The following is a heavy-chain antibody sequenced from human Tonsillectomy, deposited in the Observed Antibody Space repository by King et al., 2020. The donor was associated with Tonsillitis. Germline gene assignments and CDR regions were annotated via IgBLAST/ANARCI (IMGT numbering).Heavy chain of an antibody. CDR3: ARTPFSYSSSWYGDFDY. CDR1: GYTFTNYA. J-gene: IGHJ4*02. V-gene: IGHV1-3*01. Sequence: QLLQSGAEVKRPGASVKVSCKASGYTFTNYAMHWVRQAPGQRLEWMGWIYGGNGNTKYSQKFQGRVTITRDTFASTAYMELSSLRSEDTAMYYCARTPFSYSSSWYGDFDYWGQGILVTVSS. CDR2: IYGGNGNT. D-gene: IGHD6-13*01.